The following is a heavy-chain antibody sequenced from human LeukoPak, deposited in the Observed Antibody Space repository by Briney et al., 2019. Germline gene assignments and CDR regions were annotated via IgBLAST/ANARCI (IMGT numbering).Heavy chain of an antibody. CDR2: IYYSGST. V-gene: IGHV4-39*01. Sequence: PSETLSLTCTVSGGSISSSSYYWGWIRQPPGKGLESIGSIYYSGSTYHNPSLKSRVTISVDTSKNQFSLKLSSVTAADTAVYYCARHRRGYYFDSWGQGALVTVSS. CDR3: ARHRRGYYFDS. CDR1: GGSISSSSYY. J-gene: IGHJ4*02. D-gene: IGHD3-10*01.